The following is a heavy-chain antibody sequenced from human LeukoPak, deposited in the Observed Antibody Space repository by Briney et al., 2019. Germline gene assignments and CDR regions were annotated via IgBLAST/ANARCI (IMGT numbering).Heavy chain of an antibody. D-gene: IGHD3-16*01. CDR2: INSRGSTI. Sequence: PGGGLRLSRAAFGFTLRRYEMHWVRQAPRKGLEGGSYINSRGSTIYYADSVKGRFTIYRDHAKNSLYLQMNSLSADDTAVYSCARVGGGSSYWYFDLWGRGTLVTVSS. CDR1: GFTLRRYE. J-gene: IGHJ2*01. CDR3: ARVGGGSSYWYFDL. V-gene: IGHV3-48*03.